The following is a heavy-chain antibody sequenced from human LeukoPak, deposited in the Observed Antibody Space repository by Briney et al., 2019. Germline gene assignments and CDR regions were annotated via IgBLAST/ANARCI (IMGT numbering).Heavy chain of an antibody. CDR2: ISWNSGSI. D-gene: IGHD5-18*01. Sequence: GGSLRLSCAASGFTFDDYAMHWVRQAPGKGLEWVSGISWNSGSIGYADSVKGRFTVSRDNAKNSLYLQMNSLRAEDTAVFYCARVYSYGYNRYFDFWGQGTLVTVSS. CDR1: GFTFDDYA. V-gene: IGHV3-9*01. CDR3: ARVYSYGYNRYFDF. J-gene: IGHJ4*02.